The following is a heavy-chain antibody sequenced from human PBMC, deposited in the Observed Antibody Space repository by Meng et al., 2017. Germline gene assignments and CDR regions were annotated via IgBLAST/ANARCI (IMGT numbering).Heavy chain of an antibody. J-gene: IGHJ6*02. CDR2: FDPEDGET. CDR1: GYTLTELS. D-gene: IGHD2-2*01. CDR3: ATDGSTRNYYYGMDV. V-gene: IGHV1-24*01. Sequence: ASVKVSCKVSGYTLTELSMHWVLQAPGKGLEWMGGFDPEDGETIYAQKFQGRVTMTEDTSTDTAYMELSSLRSEDTAVYYCATDGSTRNYYYGMDVWGQGTTVTVSS.